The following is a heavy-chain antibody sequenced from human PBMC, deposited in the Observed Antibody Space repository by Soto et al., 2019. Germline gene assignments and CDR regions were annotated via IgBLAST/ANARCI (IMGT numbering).Heavy chain of an antibody. J-gene: IGHJ5*02. CDR2: IYYSGST. Sequence: SETLSLTCTVSGGSIISYYWIWIRQPPGKGLEWIGYIYYSGSTNYNPSLKSRVTISVDTSKNQFSLKLSSVTAADTAVYYCARDVRYSGSPGWFDPWGQGTLVTVSS. V-gene: IGHV4-59*01. CDR3: ARDVRYSGSPGWFDP. CDR1: GGSIISYY. D-gene: IGHD1-26*01.